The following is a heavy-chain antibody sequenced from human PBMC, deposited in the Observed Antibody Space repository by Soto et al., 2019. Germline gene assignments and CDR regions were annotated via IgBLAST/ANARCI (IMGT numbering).Heavy chain of an antibody. V-gene: IGHV3-30*18. Sequence: QVQLVESGGGVVQPGRSLRLSCAASGFTFSSYGMHWVRQAPGKGLEWVAVISYDGSNKYYADSVKGRFTISRDNSKNTLYLQMNSLRAEATAVYYCAKDLLGPGGAYGMDVWGQGTTVTVSS. CDR3: AKDLLGPGGAYGMDV. CDR1: GFTFSSYG. D-gene: IGHD7-27*01. CDR2: ISYDGSNK. J-gene: IGHJ6*02.